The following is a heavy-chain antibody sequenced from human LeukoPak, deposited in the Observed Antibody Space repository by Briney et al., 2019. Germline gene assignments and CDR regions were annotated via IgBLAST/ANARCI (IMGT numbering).Heavy chain of an antibody. CDR1: GGSISSSSYC. CDR3: ARHFVTFQAGESFDP. CDR2: IYYSGST. V-gene: IGHV4-39*01. Sequence: SETLSLTCTVSGGSISSSSYCWGWIRQPPGKGLEWIGSIYYSGSTYYNPSLKSRVTISVDTSKNQFSLKLSSVTAADTAVYYCARHFVTFQAGESFDPWGQGTLVTVSS. J-gene: IGHJ5*02. D-gene: IGHD3-16*01.